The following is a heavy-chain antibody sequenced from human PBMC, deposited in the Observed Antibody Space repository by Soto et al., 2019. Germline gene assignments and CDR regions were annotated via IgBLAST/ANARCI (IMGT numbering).Heavy chain of an antibody. V-gene: IGHV3-9*01. CDR1: GFTFEDYA. CDR2: ISWNSDII. J-gene: IGHJ3*01. CDR3: TKDVEWGGSHLNHAFDV. D-gene: IGHD2-15*01. Sequence: EMKLVESGGGLVQPGRSLRLSCATSGFTFEDYAVHWVRQAPGKGLEWVSGISWNSDIIDYADSVKGRFIISRETAKNSLYLQMNSLRPEDTALYCCTKDVEWGGSHLNHAFDVWGQGTMVSVTS.